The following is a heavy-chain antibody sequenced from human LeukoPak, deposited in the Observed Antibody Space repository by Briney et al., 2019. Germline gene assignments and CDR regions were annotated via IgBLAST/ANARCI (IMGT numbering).Heavy chain of an antibody. CDR3: AGEVVASFFDF. CDR2: ISDDGETT. CDR1: GFTFRNFV. Sequence: PGGSLRLSCAASGFTFRNFVVSWVRQAPGKGLEWVSTISDDGETTYYADSLRGRFTISRDNSRNTLYLQMNSLRVDDTAVYYCAGEVVASFFDFWGQGALVTVAS. V-gene: IGHV3-23*01. D-gene: IGHD2-15*01. J-gene: IGHJ4*02.